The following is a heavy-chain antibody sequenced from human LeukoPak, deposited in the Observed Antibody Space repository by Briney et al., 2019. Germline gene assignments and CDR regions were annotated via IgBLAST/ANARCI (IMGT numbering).Heavy chain of an antibody. D-gene: IGHD1-1*01. CDR1: GYTFTGYY. J-gene: IGHJ6*02. CDR2: INPNSGGT. Sequence: GASVKVSCKASGYTFTGYYMHWVRQAPGQGLEWMGWINPNSGGTNYAQKFQGRVTMTRDTSISTAYMELSRLRSDDTAVYYCARDLHDGWNPYYYGIDVWGQGTTVTVSS. V-gene: IGHV1-2*02. CDR3: ARDLHDGWNPYYYGIDV.